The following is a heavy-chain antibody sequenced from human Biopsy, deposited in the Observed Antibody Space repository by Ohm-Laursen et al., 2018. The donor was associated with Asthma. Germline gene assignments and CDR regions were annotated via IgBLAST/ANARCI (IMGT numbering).Heavy chain of an antibody. CDR2: ITGSGGFT. CDR3: VRDGTDDAFDI. J-gene: IGHJ3*02. D-gene: IGHD1-1*01. CDR1: GFSFSNFA. Sequence: SLRLSCTASGFSFSNFAIHWVRQAPGKGLEWVSSITGSGGFTYYADSVKGRFTISRDKSENTLYLQMNSLREEDTAVYYCVRDGTDDAFDIWGQGTVVSVSS. V-gene: IGHV3-23*01.